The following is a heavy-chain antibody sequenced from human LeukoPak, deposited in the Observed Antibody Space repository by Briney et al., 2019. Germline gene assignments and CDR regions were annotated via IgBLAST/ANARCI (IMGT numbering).Heavy chain of an antibody. CDR3: ATYYYDSSGYFDY. V-gene: IGHV1-69*05. D-gene: IGHD3-22*01. J-gene: IGHJ4*02. CDR1: GGTFSSYA. CDR2: IIPIFGTA. Sequence: SVKVSCKASGGTFSSYAISWVRQAPGQGLEWMGGIIPIFGTANYAQKFQGRVTITTDESTSAAYMELSSLRSEDTAVYYCATYYYDSSGYFDYWGQGTLVTVSS.